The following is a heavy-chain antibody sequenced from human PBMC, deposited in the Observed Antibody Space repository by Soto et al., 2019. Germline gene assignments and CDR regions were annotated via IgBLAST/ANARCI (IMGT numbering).Heavy chain of an antibody. Sequence: PSETLSLTCSVPGGAISSYYWSWVRQPAGKGLEWIGRVFSSGSTNYNASLRSRVTMSIDTSKNEVSLTLGSVTAADTGVYYCARVAFSYFGMDVWGPGTTVTVSS. D-gene: IGHD3-3*02. V-gene: IGHV4-4*07. CDR1: GGAISSYY. CDR3: ARVAFSYFGMDV. J-gene: IGHJ6*02. CDR2: VFSSGST.